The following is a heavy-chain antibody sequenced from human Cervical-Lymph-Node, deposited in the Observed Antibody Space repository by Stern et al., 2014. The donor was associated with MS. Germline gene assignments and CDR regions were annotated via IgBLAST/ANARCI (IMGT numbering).Heavy chain of an antibody. CDR2: MSFVVGNT. CDR3: MGVGDAMHV. J-gene: IGHJ6*02. CDR1: GFSLVNSG. Sequence: QVQLVESGAGVVQPGWSLTLSCAASGFSLVNSGMHLVRQAPGKGLAWVAVMSFVVGNTTYADSLHGRFTMSSDLSYTTVFLPMNTLRPEDTAVYYCMGVGDAMHVWGQGTTVIVSS. V-gene: IGHV3-30*03.